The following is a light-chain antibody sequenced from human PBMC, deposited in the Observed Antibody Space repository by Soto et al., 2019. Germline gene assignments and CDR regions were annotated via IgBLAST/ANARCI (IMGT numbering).Light chain of an antibody. CDR1: SSDVGSYNL. CDR3: CSYAGSSNFYV. J-gene: IGLJ1*01. CDR2: EVN. Sequence: QSVLTQPASVSGSPGQSITISCTGTSSDVGSYNLISWYQQYPDKAPKLMIYEVNKRPSGVSNRFSGSKSGNTASLTISGLQAEDEADYYCCSYAGSSNFYVFGSGTKVTVL. V-gene: IGLV2-23*02.